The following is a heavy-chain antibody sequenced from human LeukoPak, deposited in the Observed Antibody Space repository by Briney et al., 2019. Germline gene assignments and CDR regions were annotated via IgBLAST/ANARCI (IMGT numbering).Heavy chain of an antibody. Sequence: GASVKVSCKASGYTFTSYGISWVRQAPGQGLEWMGWISAYNGNTNYAQKLQGRVTMTTDTSTSTAYMELRSLRSDDTAVYYCARVFAPAPPPEYDYVWGSYGAYYYFDYWGQGTLVTVSS. CDR3: ARVFAPAPPPEYDYVWGSYGAYYYFDY. J-gene: IGHJ4*02. V-gene: IGHV1-18*01. CDR2: ISAYNGNT. D-gene: IGHD3-16*01. CDR1: GYTFTSYG.